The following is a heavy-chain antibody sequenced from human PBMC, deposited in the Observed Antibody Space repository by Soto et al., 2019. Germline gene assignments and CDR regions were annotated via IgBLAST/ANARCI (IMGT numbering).Heavy chain of an antibody. CDR3: AKPAQVGPRYYYAMDV. CDR2: IRVSADSR. Sequence: EVQLLESGGGLVQPGGSLRLSCAASGFAFSSYGMSWVRQAPGKGLEWVSAIRVSADSRYYADSVKGRFTISRDNSKNTVFLQMNSLRADDTAVYYRAKPAQVGPRYYYAMDVWGQGTTVTVSS. D-gene: IGHD2-2*01. J-gene: IGHJ6*02. CDR1: GFAFSSYG. V-gene: IGHV3-23*01.